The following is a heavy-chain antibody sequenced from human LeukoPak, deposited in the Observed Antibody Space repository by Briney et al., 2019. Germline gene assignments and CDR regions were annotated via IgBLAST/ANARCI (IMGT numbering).Heavy chain of an antibody. CDR2: ISGSGGST. Sequence: PGGSLRLSCAASGFTFSNYAMTWVRQAPGKGLEWVSAISGSGGSTYYADSVKGRFTISRDNSKNTLYLQMNSLRAEDTAVYYCAKDSEILVVTILFDYWGQGTLVTVSS. CDR3: AKDSEILVVTILFDY. D-gene: IGHD2-21*02. J-gene: IGHJ4*02. CDR1: GFTFSNYA. V-gene: IGHV3-23*01.